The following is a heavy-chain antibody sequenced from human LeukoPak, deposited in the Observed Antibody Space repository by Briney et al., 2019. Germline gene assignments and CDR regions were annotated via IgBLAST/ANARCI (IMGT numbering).Heavy chain of an antibody. Sequence: SETLSLTCTVSGGSINSYYWSWIRQPPGKGLEWIGEINHSGSTNYNPSLKSRVTISVDTSKNQFSLKLSSVAAADTAVYYCARTCSGGSCSLPLYYYYYYMDVWGKGTTVTISS. CDR2: INHSGST. D-gene: IGHD2-15*01. V-gene: IGHV4-34*01. CDR3: ARTCSGGSCSLPLYYYYYYMDV. CDR1: GGSINSYY. J-gene: IGHJ6*03.